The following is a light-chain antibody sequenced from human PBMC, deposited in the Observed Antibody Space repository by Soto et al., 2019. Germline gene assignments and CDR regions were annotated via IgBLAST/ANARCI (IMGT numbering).Light chain of an antibody. CDR2: DAS. Sequence: EIVLTQSPAPLSLSPGEGATLSCRASQSVSSYLAWYQQKPGQAPRLLIYDASNRATGIPARFSGSGSGTDFTLTISSLEPEDFAVYDCQQRSNYPFTFDGGTKVEIK. V-gene: IGKV3-11*01. CDR3: QQRSNYPFT. CDR1: QSVSSY. J-gene: IGKJ4*01.